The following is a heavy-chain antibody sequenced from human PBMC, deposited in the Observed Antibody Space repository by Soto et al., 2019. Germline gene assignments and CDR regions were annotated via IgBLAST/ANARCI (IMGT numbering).Heavy chain of an antibody. CDR1: GYTLTELS. CDR3: ATVSSWWARSGGSCYFY. CDR2: FDPEDGET. Sequence: ASVKVSCKVSGYTLTELSMHWVRQAPGKGLEWMGGFDPEDGETIYAQKFQGRVTMTEDTSTDTAYMELSSLRSEDTAVYYCATVSSWWARSGGSCYFYWGQGTLVTVSS. D-gene: IGHD2-15*01. V-gene: IGHV1-24*01. J-gene: IGHJ4*02.